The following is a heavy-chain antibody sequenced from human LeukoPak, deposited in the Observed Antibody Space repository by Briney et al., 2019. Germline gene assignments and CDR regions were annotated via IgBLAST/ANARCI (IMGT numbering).Heavy chain of an antibody. CDR3: ARESDGDYGYYYYGMDV. D-gene: IGHD4-17*01. CDR1: GFTFSSYS. V-gene: IGHV3-21*01. J-gene: IGHJ6*02. Sequence: GGSLRLSCAASGFTFSSYSMNWVRQAPGKGLEWVSSISSSSSYIYYADSVKGRFTISRDNAKHSLYLQMNSLRAEDTAVYYCARESDGDYGYYYYGMDVWGQGTTVTVSS. CDR2: ISSSSSYI.